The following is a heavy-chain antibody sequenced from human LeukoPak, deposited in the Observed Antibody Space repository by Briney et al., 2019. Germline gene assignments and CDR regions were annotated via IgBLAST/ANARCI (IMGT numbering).Heavy chain of an antibody. CDR2: ISYDGSNK. Sequence: GGSLRLSCAASGFTFSSYGMHWVRQAPGKGLEWVAVISYDGSNKYYADSVKGRFTISRDNSKNTLYLQMNSLRAEDTAVYYCAKSEEYSSGWYLRYWGQGTLVTVSS. CDR3: AKSEEYSSGWYLRY. D-gene: IGHD6-19*01. V-gene: IGHV3-30*18. J-gene: IGHJ4*02. CDR1: GFTFSSYG.